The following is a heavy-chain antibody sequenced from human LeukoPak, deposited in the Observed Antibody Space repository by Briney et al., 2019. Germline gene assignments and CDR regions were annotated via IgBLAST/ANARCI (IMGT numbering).Heavy chain of an antibody. V-gene: IGHV1-18*01. CDR1: GYTFTSYG. D-gene: IGHD3-16*02. CDR3: ARDYDYVWGSYRYTTFDY. CDR2: ISAYNGNT. J-gene: IGHJ4*02. Sequence: ASVKVSCKASGYTFTSYGFTWVRQAPGQGLEWMGWISAYNGNTNYAQKLQGRVTMTTDTSTSTAYMELRSLRSDDTAVYYCARDYDYVWGSYRYTTFDYWGQGTLVTVSS.